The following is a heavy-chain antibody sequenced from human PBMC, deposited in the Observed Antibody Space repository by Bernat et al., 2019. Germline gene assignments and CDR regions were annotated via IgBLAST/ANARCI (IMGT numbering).Heavy chain of an antibody. J-gene: IGHJ6*02. V-gene: IGHV3-23*04. CDR2: ISGSGGST. CDR1: GFTFSSYA. D-gene: IGHD3-10*01. Sequence: VQLVESGGGVVQPGRSLRLSCAVSGFTFSSYAMSWVRQAPGKGLEWVSAISGSGGSTYYADSVKGRFTISRDNSKNTLYLQMNSLRAEDTAVYYCAKGGQGSGSYYYYYGMDVWGQGTTVTVSS. CDR3: AKGGQGSGSYYYYYGMDV.